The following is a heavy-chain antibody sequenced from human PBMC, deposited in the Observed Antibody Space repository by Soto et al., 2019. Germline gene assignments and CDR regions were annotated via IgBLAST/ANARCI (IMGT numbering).Heavy chain of an antibody. V-gene: IGHV3-9*01. CDR1: GFTFDDHA. Sequence: EVQVVESGGGLVQPGRSLRLSCVGSGFTFDDHAMHWVRQAPGKGLEWVSGISWISDFIGYEDSVKGRFTISRDNAKNSLYMQMNNLRGDDTALYFCVRDRPGCRRLVAGQPVGYYYAMEVWGQGTTVTGSS. D-gene: IGHD6-19*01. CDR2: ISWISDFI. CDR3: VRDRPGCRRLVAGQPVGYYYAMEV. J-gene: IGHJ6*02.